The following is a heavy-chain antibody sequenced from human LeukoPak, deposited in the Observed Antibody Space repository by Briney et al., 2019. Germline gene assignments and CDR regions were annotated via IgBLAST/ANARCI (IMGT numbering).Heavy chain of an antibody. CDR3: ARVSSVGVFRASGFDY. CDR2: ISSSSPYI. Sequence: GSLRLSCAASGFTFSDYSMNWVRQAPGKVLEWVASISSSSPYIYYTDSVKGRFTISRDNAKNSLYLQMNSLRAEDTAVYYCARVSSVGVFRASGFDYWGQGTLVTVSS. J-gene: IGHJ4*02. CDR1: GFTFSDYS. V-gene: IGHV3-21*01. D-gene: IGHD6-25*01.